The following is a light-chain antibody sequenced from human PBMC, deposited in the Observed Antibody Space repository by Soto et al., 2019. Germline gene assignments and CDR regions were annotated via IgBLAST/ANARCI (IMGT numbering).Light chain of an antibody. CDR2: AVS. J-gene: IGLJ2*01. V-gene: IGLV2-14*01. CDR3: SSYASSSSPYVV. Sequence: QSALTQPASVSGSPGQSITISCTGTSSDVGGYNYVSWYQQHPGMAPKLMIYAVSNRPSGVSNRFSGSKPGNTASLTISGLQAEDEAHYYCSSYASSSSPYVVFGGGTKLTVL. CDR1: SSDVGGYNY.